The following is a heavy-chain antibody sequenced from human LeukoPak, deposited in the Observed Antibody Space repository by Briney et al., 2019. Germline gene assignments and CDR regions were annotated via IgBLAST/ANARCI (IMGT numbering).Heavy chain of an antibody. D-gene: IGHD2-2*01. V-gene: IGHV3-33*01. J-gene: IGHJ4*02. Sequence: PGRSLRLSCVVSGFSFSTYGMHWVHQAPGKELEWVALLWYDGVIQYYPDSVKGRFTNSRDSSTNTVYLQMDSLRVEDTAVYYCARDLGHCSTGASYSTYLDYWGQGTLVTVSS. CDR3: ARDLGHCSTGASYSTYLDY. CDR2: LWYDGVIQ. CDR1: GFSFSTYG.